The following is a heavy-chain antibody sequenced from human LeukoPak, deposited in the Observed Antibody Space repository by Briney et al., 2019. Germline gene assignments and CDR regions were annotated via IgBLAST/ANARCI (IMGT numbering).Heavy chain of an antibody. D-gene: IGHD3-10*01. V-gene: IGHV1-69*13. CDR1: GDTFSSYG. Sequence: GASVKVSCKASGDTFSSYGISWVRQAPGQGLEWMGGIIPIFGIANYAQKFQGRVTITADESTSTVYMELSSLRSEDTAVYYCARTYYYGSGTYYYYYYYMDVWGKGTTVTISS. J-gene: IGHJ6*03. CDR2: IIPIFGIA. CDR3: ARTYYYGSGTYYYYYYYMDV.